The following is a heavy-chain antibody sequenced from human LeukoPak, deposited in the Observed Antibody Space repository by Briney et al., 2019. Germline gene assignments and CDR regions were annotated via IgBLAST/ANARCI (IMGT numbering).Heavy chain of an antibody. J-gene: IGHJ5*02. CDR3: ARDRGAAAAGTGWFDP. Sequence: GRSLRLSCAASGFTFSSYAMHWVRQAPGKGLEWVAVISYDGSNKYYADSVKGRFTISRDNSKNTLYLQMNSLRAEDTAVYYCARDRGAAAAGTGWFDPWGQGTLVTVSS. CDR2: ISYDGSNK. D-gene: IGHD6-13*01. CDR1: GFTFSSYA. V-gene: IGHV3-30-3*01.